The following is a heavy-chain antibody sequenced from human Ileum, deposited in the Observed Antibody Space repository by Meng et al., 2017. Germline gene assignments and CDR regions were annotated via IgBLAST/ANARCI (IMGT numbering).Heavy chain of an antibody. D-gene: IGHD3-10*02. CDR1: GVSIESNNW. CDR2: VYHSGST. Sequence: QVQLQEAGPGLAESSETLSFTCAGAGVSIESNNWWTWIRQPPGQGLGWIGEVYHSGSTHYNPSLQSRVTISIDNSKNRFSLSLNSVTAADTAIYYCARADYVRYFDLWGRGTLVTVSS. V-gene: IGHV4-4*02. J-gene: IGHJ2*01. CDR3: ARADYVRYFDL.